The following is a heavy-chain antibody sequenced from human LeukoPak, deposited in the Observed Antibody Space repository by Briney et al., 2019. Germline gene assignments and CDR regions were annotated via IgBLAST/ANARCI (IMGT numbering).Heavy chain of an antibody. D-gene: IGHD3-3*01. Sequence: SETLSLTCTVSGGSISSGGYYWSWIRQPPGKGLEWIGYIYHSGSTYYNPSLKSRVTISVDRSKNQFSLKLSSVTAADTAVYYCASTPWRRDYFDYWGQGTLVTVSS. CDR3: ASTPWRRDYFDY. CDR2: IYHSGST. CDR1: GGSISSGGYY. V-gene: IGHV4-30-2*01. J-gene: IGHJ4*02.